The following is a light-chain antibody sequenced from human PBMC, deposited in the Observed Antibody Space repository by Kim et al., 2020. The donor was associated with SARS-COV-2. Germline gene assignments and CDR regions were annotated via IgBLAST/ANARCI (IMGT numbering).Light chain of an antibody. J-gene: IGLJ3*02. CDR1: SSDVGTYNY. CDR3: CSYAGSYSWV. CDR2: DVS. V-gene: IGLV2-11*01. Sequence: GQSVTISCAGTSSDVGTYNYVSWYQQHPDKAPKLMIYDVSKRPSGVPDRFSASKSGNTASLTISGRQAEDEADYYCCSYAGSYSWVFGGGTQLTVL.